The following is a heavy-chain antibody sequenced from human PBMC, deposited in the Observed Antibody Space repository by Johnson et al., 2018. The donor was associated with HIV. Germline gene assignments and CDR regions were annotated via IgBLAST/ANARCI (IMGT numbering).Heavy chain of an antibody. D-gene: IGHD3-3*01. CDR3: ATDRYYNFWSGSGHAAFDI. CDR1: GFTFSSYW. Sequence: VQLVESGGGVVQPGRSLRLSCAASGFTFSSYWMTWVRQAPGRGLEWVANINQGGSEKYYVDSVKGRFTISRDNAKNSLYLQMNNLRVEDTAVYYCATDRYYNFWSGSGHAAFDIWGQGTMVTVSS. J-gene: IGHJ3*02. CDR2: INQGGSEK. V-gene: IGHV3-7*01.